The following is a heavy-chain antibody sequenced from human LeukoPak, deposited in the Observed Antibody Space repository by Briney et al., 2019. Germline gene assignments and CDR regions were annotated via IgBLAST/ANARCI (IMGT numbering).Heavy chain of an antibody. D-gene: IGHD3-3*01. Sequence: GGSLRLSCAASGFTFSSYAMSWVRQAPGKGLEWVSAISGSGGSTYYADSVKGRFTISRDNSKNTLYLQMNSLRAEDTAVYYCASNYDFWSGSYYYYYGMDVWGQGTTVTASS. CDR3: ASNYDFWSGSYYYYYGMDV. V-gene: IGHV3-23*01. J-gene: IGHJ6*02. CDR2: ISGSGGST. CDR1: GFTFSSYA.